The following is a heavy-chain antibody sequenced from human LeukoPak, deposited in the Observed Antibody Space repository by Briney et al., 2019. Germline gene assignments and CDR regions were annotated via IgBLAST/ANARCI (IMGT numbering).Heavy chain of an antibody. CDR2: IIPIFGTA. CDR1: GGTFSSYA. CDR3: ARGERGDGYNYDGVFDY. D-gene: IGHD5-24*01. J-gene: IGHJ4*02. Sequence: SLKVSCKASGGTFSSYAVSWVRQAPGQGLEWMGRIIPIFGTANYAQKFQGRVTITTDESTSTAYMELSSLRSEDTAVYYCARGERGDGYNYDGVFDYWGQGTLVTVSS. V-gene: IGHV1-69*05.